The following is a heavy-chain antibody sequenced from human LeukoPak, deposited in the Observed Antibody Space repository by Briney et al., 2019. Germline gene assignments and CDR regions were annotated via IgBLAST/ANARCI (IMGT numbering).Heavy chain of an antibody. CDR1: GGTFSSYA. D-gene: IGHD4-23*01. J-gene: IGHJ5*02. Sequence: RASVKVSCKASGGTFSSYAISWVRQAPGQGLEWMGGIIPIFGTANYAQKFQGRVTITADKSTSTAYMELSSLRSEDTAVYYCATSTVVTPRGYNWFDPWGQGTLVTVSS. V-gene: IGHV1-69*06. CDR2: IIPIFGTA. CDR3: ATSTVVTPRGYNWFDP.